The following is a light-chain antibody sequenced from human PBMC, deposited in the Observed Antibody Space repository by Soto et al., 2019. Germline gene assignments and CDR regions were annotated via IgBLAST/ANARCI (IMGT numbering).Light chain of an antibody. CDR2: DAS. V-gene: IGKV3-11*01. CDR3: QQRNNWPPEIT. Sequence: EIVLTQSPATLSLSPGERATLSCRASQSCSIYLAWYQQKPGQAPRLLIFDASNRATGIPARFSGSGSGTDFTLTISSLEPEDFAVYYCQQRNNWPPEITFGQGALLEIK. J-gene: IGKJ5*01. CDR1: QSCSIY.